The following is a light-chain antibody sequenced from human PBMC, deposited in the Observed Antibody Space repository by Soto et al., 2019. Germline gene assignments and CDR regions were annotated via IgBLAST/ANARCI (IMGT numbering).Light chain of an antibody. V-gene: IGLV2-8*01. CDR2: EVT. CDR3: SSYVGSNSLV. Sequence: QSALTQPPSASGSPGQSVTISCTGTSSDVGDYNYVSWYQQHPGKVPKLMIYEVTKRPSGVPDRFSGSKSGDTASLTVSGLQADDEADYYCSSYVGSNSLVFGGGTKLTV. J-gene: IGLJ3*02. CDR1: SSDVGDYNY.